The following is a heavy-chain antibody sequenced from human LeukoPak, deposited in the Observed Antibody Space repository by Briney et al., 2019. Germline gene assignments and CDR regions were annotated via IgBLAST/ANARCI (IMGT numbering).Heavy chain of an antibody. J-gene: IGHJ4*02. CDR2: IYSGGST. CDR3: ARRAGAYSHPYDY. Sequence: PGGSLRLSCTVSGFTVSSDSMSWVRQAPGKGLEWVSFIYSGGSTHYSDSVKGRFTISRDNSKNTLYLQMNSLGAEDTAVYYCARRAGAYSHPYDYWGQGTLVTVSS. V-gene: IGHV3-53*01. CDR1: GFTVSSDS. D-gene: IGHD4/OR15-4a*01.